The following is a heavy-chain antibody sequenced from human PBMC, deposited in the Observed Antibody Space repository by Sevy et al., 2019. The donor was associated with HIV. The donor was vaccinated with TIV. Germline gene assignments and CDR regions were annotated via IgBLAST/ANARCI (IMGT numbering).Heavy chain of an antibody. D-gene: IGHD3-22*01. CDR3: AGVSMYYYDSSGYFG. Sequence: SETLSLTCTVSGASMSSFYWNWIRQPAGEGLEWIGCIYVSGSTDYNPSLKSRVTMSVDTSKNQFSMKLSSVTAADTAVYYCAGVSMYYYDSSGYFGWGQGTLVTVSS. J-gene: IGHJ4*02. CDR2: IYVSGST. V-gene: IGHV4-4*07. CDR1: GASMSSFY.